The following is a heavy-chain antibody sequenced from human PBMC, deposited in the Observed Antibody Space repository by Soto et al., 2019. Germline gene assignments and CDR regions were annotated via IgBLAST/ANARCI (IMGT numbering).Heavy chain of an antibody. CDR2: RKMDASEK. CDR3: ARDWGYGSGASVIDYLDY. D-gene: IGHD3-10*01. V-gene: IGHV3-7*01. J-gene: IGHJ4*01. CDR1: GFTFGSYW. Sequence: EVQLVESGGGLVQPGGSLRLSCAASGFTFGSYWMSWVRQAPGKGLEWLATRKMDASEKKYVDSVKGRFTMSRDNAKNSLYLQMDSLRAEYTAVYYCARDWGYGSGASVIDYLDYWGHGTLVTVSS.